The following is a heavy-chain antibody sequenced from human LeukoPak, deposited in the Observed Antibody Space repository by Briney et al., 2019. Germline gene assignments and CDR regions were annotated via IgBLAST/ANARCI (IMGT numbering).Heavy chain of an antibody. Sequence: SETLSLTCTVSGGSISSGSYYWGWIRQPPGRGLEWIGSIYYSGSTYYNPSLKSRVTISVDTSKDQFSLKLSSVTAADTAVYYCASLGAGNWFDPWGQGTLVTVSS. D-gene: IGHD3-16*01. J-gene: IGHJ5*02. V-gene: IGHV4-39*01. CDR2: IYYSGST. CDR1: GGSISSGSYY. CDR3: ASLGAGNWFDP.